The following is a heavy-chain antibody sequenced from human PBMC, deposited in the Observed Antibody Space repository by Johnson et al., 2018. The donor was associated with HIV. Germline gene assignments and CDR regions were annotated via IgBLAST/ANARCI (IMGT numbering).Heavy chain of an antibody. V-gene: IGHV3-30-3*01. Sequence: QVQLVESGGGVVQPGRSLRLSCAASGFTFSSYAMHWVRQATGKGLEWVAVISYDGSNKYYADSVKGRFTISRDNSKNTLYLQMNSLRAEDTAVYYCARALVDDAFDIWGQGTMVTVSS. CDR3: ARALVDDAFDI. D-gene: IGHD1-26*01. CDR1: GFTFSSYA. J-gene: IGHJ3*02. CDR2: ISYDGSNK.